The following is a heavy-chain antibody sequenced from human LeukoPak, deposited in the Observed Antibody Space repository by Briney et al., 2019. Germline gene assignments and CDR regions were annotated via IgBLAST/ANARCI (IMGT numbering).Heavy chain of an antibody. V-gene: IGHV3-21*04. Sequence: GGSLRLSCAASGFTFSSYAMSWVRQAPGKGLEWVSTISSSGGAIYYADSVKGRFTISRDNAKNSLYLQMNSLRAEDTAVYYCARSPLRSYYDFWSGYSPDYYYMDVWGKGTTVTVSS. CDR3: ARSPLRSYYDFWSGYSPDYYYMDV. CDR1: GFTFSSYA. CDR2: ISSSGGAI. J-gene: IGHJ6*03. D-gene: IGHD3-3*01.